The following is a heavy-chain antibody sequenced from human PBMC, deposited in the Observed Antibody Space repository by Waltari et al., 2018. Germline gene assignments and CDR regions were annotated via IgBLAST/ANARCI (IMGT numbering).Heavy chain of an antibody. J-gene: IGHJ1*01. D-gene: IGHD6-13*01. CDR2: INPNSGGT. CDR1: GYTFTGYS. CDR3: AREVAAARTVGYFQH. Sequence: QVQLVQSGAEVKKPGASVKVSCKASGYTFTGYSMPWVRQAPGQGLEGMGRINPNSGGTNYAQKCQGRVTMTRDTSISTAYMELSRLRSDDTAVYYCAREVAAARTVGYFQHWGQGTLVTVSS. V-gene: IGHV1-2*06.